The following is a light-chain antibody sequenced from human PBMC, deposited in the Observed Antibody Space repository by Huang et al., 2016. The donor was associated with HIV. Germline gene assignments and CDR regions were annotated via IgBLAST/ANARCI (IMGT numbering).Light chain of an antibody. J-gene: IGKJ4*01. CDR3: HQYGSSPLT. V-gene: IGKV3D-20*01. Sequence: IVLTQSPATLSLSPGERATLSCGASQTITKNYFAWYQQKPGLAPRLLIYDASTRATGIPDRFSGRGSGTDFTLTINTLEPEDFAVYYCHQYGSSPLTFGGGTKVEIK. CDR1: QTITKNY. CDR2: DAS.